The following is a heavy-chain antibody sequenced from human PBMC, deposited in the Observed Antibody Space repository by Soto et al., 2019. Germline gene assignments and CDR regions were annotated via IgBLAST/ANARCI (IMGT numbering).Heavy chain of an antibody. CDR2: MYYSETT. V-gene: IGHV4-59*01. CDR1: GASINDFY. J-gene: IGHJ5*02. D-gene: IGHD6-13*01. CDR3: ARANSSTWYKLEYKWFDP. Sequence: SETLSLTCTVSGASINDFYWSWIRQTPGKGLEWVGFMYYSETTKYNPSLKGRVNMSLDTSKNQVSLHLKSVTAADTAVYYCARANSSTWYKLEYKWFDPWGQGTQVTVPS.